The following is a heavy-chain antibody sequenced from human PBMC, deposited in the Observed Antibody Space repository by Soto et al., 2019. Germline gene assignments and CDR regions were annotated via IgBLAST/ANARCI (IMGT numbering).Heavy chain of an antibody. V-gene: IGHV4-30-4*01. J-gene: IGHJ4*02. CDR3: ASFVGLLWGGVSPAESWGSYYFDN. CDR1: GDSITSGDYY. Sequence: PSETLSLTCTVSGDSITSGDYYWSWIRQPPGKGLEWIGYIYYSGNTNYNQSLKNRVIMSVDTSKNQFSLKLTSVTAADTAVFYCASFVGLLWGGVSPAESWGSYYFDNWGQGTLVTVSS. CDR2: IYYSGNT. D-gene: IGHD2-8*01.